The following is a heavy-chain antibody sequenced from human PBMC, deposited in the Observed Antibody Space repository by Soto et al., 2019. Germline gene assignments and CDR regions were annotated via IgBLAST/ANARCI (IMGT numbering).Heavy chain of an antibody. CDR3: TTFGITGSYGMDV. V-gene: IGHV3-15*07. D-gene: IGHD1-20*01. CDR2: IKSKTDGGTT. CDR1: GFTFINAG. Sequence: EVQLVESGGGLVKPGGSLRLSCAPSGFTFINAGWNWVGRAPGKGLGGVGRIKSKTDGGTTDYAAPVKGRFTISRDDSKNTLYLQMNSLKTEDTAVYYCTTFGITGSYGMDVWGQGTTVTVSS. J-gene: IGHJ6*02.